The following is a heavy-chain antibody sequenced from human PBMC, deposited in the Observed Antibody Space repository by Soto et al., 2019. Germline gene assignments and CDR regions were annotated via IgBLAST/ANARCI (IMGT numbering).Heavy chain of an antibody. Sequence: PGESLKISCKGSEYSFTNYWIGWVRQMPGKGLEWMGIIYLSDSDTRYSPSFQGQVTISADKSISTAYLQWSSLKASDTAMYYCATWPDFDYWGQGTLVTVSS. CDR2: IYLSDSDT. J-gene: IGHJ4*02. CDR3: ATWPDFDY. V-gene: IGHV5-51*01. CDR1: EYSFTNYW.